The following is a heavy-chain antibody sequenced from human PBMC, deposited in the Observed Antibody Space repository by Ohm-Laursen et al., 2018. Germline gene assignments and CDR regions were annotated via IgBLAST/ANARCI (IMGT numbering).Heavy chain of an antibody. CDR1: GGSISSYY. J-gene: IGHJ4*02. D-gene: IGHD3-10*01. CDR3: ARDQGYYYGSGSYYAL. CDR2: IYYSGST. Sequence: GTLSLTCPVSGGSISSYYWSWIRQPPGKGLEWIGYIYYSGSTNYNPSLKGRVTISVDTSKNQFSLKLSSVTAADTAVYYCARDQGYYYGSGSYYALWGQGTLVTVSS. V-gene: IGHV4-59*01.